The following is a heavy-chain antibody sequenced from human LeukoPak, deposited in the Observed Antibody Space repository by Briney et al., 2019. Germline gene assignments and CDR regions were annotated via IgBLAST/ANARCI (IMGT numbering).Heavy chain of an antibody. CDR2: IKQDGSEK. CDR3: ARHRSGYCSSTICYSSGSYYYYMDV. CDR1: GFTFSNYW. Sequence: GGSLRLSCAASGFTFSNYWMSWVRQAPGKGLEWVANIKQDGSEKYYVDSVKGRFTISRDNAKNSLYLQMNSLRAEDTAVYYCARHRSGYCSSTICYSSGSYYYYMDVWGKGATVTVSS. V-gene: IGHV3-7*01. J-gene: IGHJ6*03. D-gene: IGHD2-2*02.